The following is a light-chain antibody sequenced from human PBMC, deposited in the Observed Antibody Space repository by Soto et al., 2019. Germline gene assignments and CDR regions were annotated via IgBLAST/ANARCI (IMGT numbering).Light chain of an antibody. CDR3: TSYAGDNNLV. Sequence: QSALTQPPSASGSPGQSVTISCTGTSRDVGGYNYVSWYQQHPGKAPKLMIYQVTKRPSGVPDRFSASKSGNTASLTVSGLQAEDEAHYYCTSYAGDNNLVFGGGTQLTVL. CDR1: SRDVGGYNY. V-gene: IGLV2-8*01. J-gene: IGLJ2*01. CDR2: QVT.